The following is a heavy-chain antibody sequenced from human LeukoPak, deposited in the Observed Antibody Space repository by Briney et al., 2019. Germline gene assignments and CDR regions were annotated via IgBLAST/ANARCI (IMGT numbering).Heavy chain of an antibody. CDR1: GGSISSSDYY. Sequence: NASDTLSLTCTVSGGSISSSDYYWGWIRQSPGKGLEWIRSFYYSGSTYYNSSLKSRVTISVDTSKNQFSLKLISVTAADTAVYYCARIPLIFCSSTNCYRFDPWGQGTLVTVTS. CDR3: ARIPLIFCSSTNCYRFDP. V-gene: IGHV4-39*01. CDR2: FYYSGST. J-gene: IGHJ5*02. D-gene: IGHD2-2*01.